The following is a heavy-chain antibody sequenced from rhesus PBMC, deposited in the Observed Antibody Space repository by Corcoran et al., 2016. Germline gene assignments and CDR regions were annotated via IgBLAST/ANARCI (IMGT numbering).Heavy chain of an antibody. CDR3: TRGGSGWSGYFDY. Sequence: EVQLVESGGGLVQPGGSLRLSCAASGFTFSNFWMSWVRQAPEKGLDWVGRIKKKADGGTAAYAETLKGRFTISKDDSKNTLYLQMNSLKTEDTAVYYCTRGGSGWSGYFDYWGQGVLVTVSS. CDR1: GFTFSNFW. CDR2: IKKKADGGTA. J-gene: IGHJ4*01. V-gene: IGHV3-16*02. D-gene: IGHD6S26*01.